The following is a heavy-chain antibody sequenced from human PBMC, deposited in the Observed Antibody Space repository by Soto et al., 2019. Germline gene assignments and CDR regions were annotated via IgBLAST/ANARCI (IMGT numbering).Heavy chain of an antibody. Sequence: SETLSLTCAVYGGSFSGYYWSWIRQPPGKGLEWIGEINHSGSTNYNPSLKSRVTISVDTSKDQFSLKLSSVTAADTAVYYCATRGIYYYGSGSYIIDYWGQGTLV. J-gene: IGHJ4*02. D-gene: IGHD3-10*01. CDR1: GGSFSGYY. V-gene: IGHV4-34*01. CDR2: INHSGST. CDR3: ATRGIYYYGSGSYIIDY.